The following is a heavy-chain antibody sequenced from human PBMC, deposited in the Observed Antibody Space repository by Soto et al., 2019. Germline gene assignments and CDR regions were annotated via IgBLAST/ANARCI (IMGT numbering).Heavy chain of an antibody. CDR3: ARQKAIVLVPAASGMDV. CDR2: IWYDGSNK. D-gene: IGHD2-2*01. V-gene: IGHV3-33*01. CDR1: GFTFSSYG. Sequence: QVQLVESGGGVVQPGRSLRLSCAASGFTFSSYGMHWVRQAPGKGLEWVAVIWYDGSNKYYADSVKGRFTISGDNSKNTLYLQLNGLRAEDTAVYYCARQKAIVLVPAASGMDVWVQGTTVTFSS. J-gene: IGHJ6*02.